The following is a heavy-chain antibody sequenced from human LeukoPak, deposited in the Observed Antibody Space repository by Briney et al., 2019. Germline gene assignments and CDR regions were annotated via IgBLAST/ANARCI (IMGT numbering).Heavy chain of an antibody. CDR2: IWYDGSNK. D-gene: IGHD6-13*01. V-gene: IGHV3-33*01. Sequence: PGRSLRLSCAASGFTFSSYGMHWVRQAPGKGLEWVAVIWYDGSNKYYADSVKGRFTISRDNSKNTLYLQMNSLRAEDTAVYYCARDTGIAAAGIRAWGQGTLVTVSS. CDR3: ARDTGIAAAGIRA. CDR1: GFTFSSYG. J-gene: IGHJ5*02.